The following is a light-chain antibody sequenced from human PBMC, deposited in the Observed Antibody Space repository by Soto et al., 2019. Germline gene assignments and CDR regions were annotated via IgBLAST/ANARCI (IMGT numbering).Light chain of an antibody. CDR3: QQSSSTPRT. J-gene: IGKJ1*01. CDR1: QTISDY. V-gene: IGKV1-39*01. Sequence: DIQMTQSPSSLSASVGDRVTITCRASQTISDYLNWYQQQPGKAPKLLISAASTLQSGVPSRFSGSGSGTEFTLTISSLQPEDFATYYCQQSSSTPRTFGQGTKVDI. CDR2: AAS.